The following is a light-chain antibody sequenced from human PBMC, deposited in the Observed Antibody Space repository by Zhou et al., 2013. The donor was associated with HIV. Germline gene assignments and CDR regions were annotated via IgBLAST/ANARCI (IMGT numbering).Light chain of an antibody. CDR1: QIITNNQ. Sequence: EIVLTQSPGTLSLSPGERATLSCRASQIITNNQLAWYQQKAGQAPRLLIYGSSGRATGIPDRFSGSGSGTDFTLTISRLEPEDFATYYCQQSYSTPFTFGPGTKVDIK. J-gene: IGKJ3*01. V-gene: IGKV3-20*01. CDR2: GSS. CDR3: QQSYSTPFT.